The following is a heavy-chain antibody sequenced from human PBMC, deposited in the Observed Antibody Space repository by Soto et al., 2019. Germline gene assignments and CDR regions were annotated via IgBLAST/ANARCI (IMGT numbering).Heavy chain of an antibody. CDR2: ISYDGSNK. CDR3: ARDTSPYRGGWHKRQFDY. D-gene: IGHD6-19*01. J-gene: IGHJ4*02. V-gene: IGHV3-30-3*01. CDR1: GFTFSSYA. Sequence: QVQLVESGGGVVQPGRSLRLSCAASGFTFSSYAMHWVRHAPGKGLEWVAVISYDGSNKYYTDSVKGRFTISRDNSQNTVYRQMNSLSREDTAVYDCARDTSPYRGGWHKRQFDYCGQLTRVNVSS.